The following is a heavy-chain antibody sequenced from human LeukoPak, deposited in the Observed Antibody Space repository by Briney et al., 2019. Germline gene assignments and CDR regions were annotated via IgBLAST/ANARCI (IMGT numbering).Heavy chain of an antibody. Sequence: SVKVPCKASGYTFTGYYMHGLRQAPGQGLEWMGWTNPNSGGTNYAQKFQGRVTMTRDTSIRKAYMELSRLRSDDTAVYYCARAAPYDFWSGYFLARFDAWGQGTLVTVSS. J-gene: IGHJ5*02. V-gene: IGHV1-2*02. CDR1: GYTFTGYY. D-gene: IGHD3-3*01. CDR2: TNPNSGGT. CDR3: ARAAPYDFWSGYFLARFDA.